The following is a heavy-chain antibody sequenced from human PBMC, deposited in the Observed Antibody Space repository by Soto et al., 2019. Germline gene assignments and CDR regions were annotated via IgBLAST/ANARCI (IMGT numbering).Heavy chain of an antibody. Sequence: PGGSLRLSCAASGFTVSSYRMSWVRQAPGKGLEWVSVIYGAGSADFADSVKGRFTVSRDNSKNTLYLQMNSLRVEDTAIYYCAKAWGIDYWGQGALVTVSS. D-gene: IGHD7-27*01. J-gene: IGHJ4*02. CDR1: GFTVSSYR. CDR3: AKAWGIDY. CDR2: IYGAGSA. V-gene: IGHV3-66*01.